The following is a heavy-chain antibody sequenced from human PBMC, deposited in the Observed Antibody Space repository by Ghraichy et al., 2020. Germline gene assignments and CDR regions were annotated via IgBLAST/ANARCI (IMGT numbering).Heavy chain of an antibody. CDR1: GFTFSSYG. CDR2: IWYDGSNR. CDR3: ARDYDSRGYSPYFDY. J-gene: IGHJ4*02. V-gene: IGHV3-33*01. D-gene: IGHD3-22*01. Sequence: GESLNISCAASGFTFSSYGMHWVRQAPGKGLEWVAVIWYDGSNRYYADSVKGRFTIFRDNSKNTLYLEMNSLRAEDTAVYYCARDYDSRGYSPYFDYWGQGTLVTVSS.